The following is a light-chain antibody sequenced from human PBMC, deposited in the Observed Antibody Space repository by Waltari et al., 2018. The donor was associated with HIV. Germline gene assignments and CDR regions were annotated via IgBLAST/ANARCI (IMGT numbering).Light chain of an antibody. V-gene: IGLV1-40*01. Sequence: QSVLTQPPSVSGAPGQRVTLSCPGSSSNNGAGYDVHWYQQLPGTAPKPLIYGNSNRPSGVPDRFSGSKSGTSASLAITGLQAEDEADYYCQSYDSSLSGWVFGGGTKLTVL. CDR1: SSNNGAGYD. CDR3: QSYDSSLSGWV. CDR2: GNS. J-gene: IGLJ3*02.